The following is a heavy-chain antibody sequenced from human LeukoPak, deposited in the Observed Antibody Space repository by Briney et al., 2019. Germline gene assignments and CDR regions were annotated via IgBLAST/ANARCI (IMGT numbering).Heavy chain of an antibody. D-gene: IGHD6-13*01. CDR1: GGSISSYY. CDR2: IYYSGST. Sequence: SETLSLTCTVSGGSISSYYWSWIRQPPGKGLEWIGYIYYSGSTNYNPSLKSRVTISVDTSKNQFSLKLSSVTAADTAVYYCARGPGSSWFYWGQGTLVTVSS. V-gene: IGHV4-59*01. J-gene: IGHJ4*02. CDR3: ARGPGSSWFY.